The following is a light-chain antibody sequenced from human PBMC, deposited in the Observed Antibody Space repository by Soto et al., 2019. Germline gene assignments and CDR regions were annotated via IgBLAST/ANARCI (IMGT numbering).Light chain of an antibody. CDR3: HQYDSWT. V-gene: IGKV3-20*01. CDR1: QSFNSIY. Sequence: EILVTQSPGTLSFSPGERATLSCRASQSFNSIYLAWYQQKPGQAPRLLIYGASSRATGIPDRFSGSGSGTDFTLTISRLEPEDFAVYYCHQYDSWTFGQGTKVDIK. CDR2: GAS. J-gene: IGKJ1*01.